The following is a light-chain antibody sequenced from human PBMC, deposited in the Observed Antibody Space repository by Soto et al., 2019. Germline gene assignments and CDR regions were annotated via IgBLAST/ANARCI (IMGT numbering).Light chain of an antibody. Sequence: QSALTQPASLSGSPGQSITISCTGTSSDVGGYNYVSWYQQHPGKAPKLMIYDVRHRPSGVTNHFSGSKSGNAASLTISGLQAEDEADYSCSSYYSINLLDVFGTGTKVTVL. CDR1: SSDVGGYNY. V-gene: IGLV2-14*01. CDR2: DVR. CDR3: SSYYSINLLDV. J-gene: IGLJ1*01.